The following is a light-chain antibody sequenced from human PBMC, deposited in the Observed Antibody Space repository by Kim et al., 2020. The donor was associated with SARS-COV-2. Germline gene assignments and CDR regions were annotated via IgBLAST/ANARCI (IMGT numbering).Light chain of an antibody. CDR3: CSYATSRSYV. CDR2: DVR. CDR1: SSDVGAFNY. J-gene: IGLJ1*01. Sequence: GQSIPISGTGTSSDVGAFNYFFWYQLHPGKAPEPMVFDVRERPSGVSNRFSGSKSGNTASLTITGLQAEDEADYYCCSYATSRSYVFGTGTTVTVL. V-gene: IGLV2-14*04.